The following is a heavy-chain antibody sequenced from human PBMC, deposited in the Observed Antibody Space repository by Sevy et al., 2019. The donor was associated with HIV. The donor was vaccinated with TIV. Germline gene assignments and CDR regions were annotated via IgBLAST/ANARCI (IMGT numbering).Heavy chain of an antibody. CDR2: MNPNSGNT. D-gene: IGHD6-19*01. CDR1: GYTFTSYD. Sequence: ASVKVSGKASGYTFTSYDINWVRQATGQGLEWMGWMNPNSGNTGYAQKFQGRVTMTRNTSISTAYMELSSLRSEDTAVYYCARGLSSGWFDAFDIWGQGTMVTVSS. V-gene: IGHV1-8*01. CDR3: ARGLSSGWFDAFDI. J-gene: IGHJ3*02.